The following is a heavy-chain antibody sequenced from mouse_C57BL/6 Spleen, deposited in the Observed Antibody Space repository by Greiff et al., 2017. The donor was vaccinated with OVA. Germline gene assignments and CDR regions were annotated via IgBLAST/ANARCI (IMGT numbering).Heavy chain of an antibody. CDR2: INPYNGGT. Sequence: EVMLVESGPVLVKPGASVKMSCKASGYTFTDYYMNWVKQSHGKSLEWIGVINPYNGGTSYNQKFKGKATLTVDKSSSTAYMELNSLTSEDSAVYYCAREDSAWFAYWGQGTLVTVSA. CDR1: GYTFTDYY. CDR3: AREDSAWFAY. V-gene: IGHV1-19*01. J-gene: IGHJ3*01.